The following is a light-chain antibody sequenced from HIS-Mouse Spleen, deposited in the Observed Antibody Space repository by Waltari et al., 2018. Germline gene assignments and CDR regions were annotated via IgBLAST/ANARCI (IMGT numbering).Light chain of an antibody. CDR1: SSDVGGYNY. CDR2: DVS. J-gene: IGLJ2*01. CDR3: QAWDSSTVV. V-gene: IGLV2-11*01. Sequence: QSALTQPRSVSGSPGQSVTLSCTGTSSDVGGYNYVPWYQPHPGKAPKLISYDVSKRPSGSPERFSGSNSGNTATLTISGTQAMDEADYYCQAWDSSTVVFGGGTKLTVL.